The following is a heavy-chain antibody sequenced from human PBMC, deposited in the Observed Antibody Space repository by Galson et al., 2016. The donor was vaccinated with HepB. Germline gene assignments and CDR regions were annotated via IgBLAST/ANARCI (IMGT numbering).Heavy chain of an antibody. V-gene: IGHV3-13*01. CDR1: GFTFSIHD. J-gene: IGHJ6*04. CDR2: IETAGDT. D-gene: IGHD4/OR15-4a*01. CDR3: ARGKSLLTMPWNYGLDV. Sequence: SLRLSCAASGFTFSIHDMHWVRQAPGKGLEWVSAIETAGDTYYPDSVKGRFTISRENAKNSLYLQMNSLRAGDTAGYYCARGKSLLTMPWNYGLDVWGKGTTVSVSS.